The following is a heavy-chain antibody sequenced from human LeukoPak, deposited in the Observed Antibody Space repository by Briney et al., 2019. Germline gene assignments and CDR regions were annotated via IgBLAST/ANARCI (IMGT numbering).Heavy chain of an antibody. CDR3: ARDLPYYYDSSGHYGRGDY. J-gene: IGHJ4*02. D-gene: IGHD3-22*01. CDR1: GYTFTSYG. Sequence: GASVKVSCKASGYTFTSYGISWVRQAPGQGLEWMGWISAYNGNTNYAQKLQGRVTMTTDTSTSTAYMELRSLRSDDTAVYYCARDLPYYYDSSGHYGRGDYWGQGTLVTVSS. CDR2: ISAYNGNT. V-gene: IGHV1-18*01.